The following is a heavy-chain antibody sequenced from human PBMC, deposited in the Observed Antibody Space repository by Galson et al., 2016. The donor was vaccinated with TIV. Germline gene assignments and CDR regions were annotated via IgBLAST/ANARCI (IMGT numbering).Heavy chain of an antibody. V-gene: IGHV4-39*06. D-gene: IGHD3-16*01. CDR2: IYYTGGT. J-gene: IGHJ6*03. CDR1: GASMNRGDYY. CDR3: AGEAGELVPVDYYYYYIDV. Sequence: ETLSLTCTVSGASMNRGDYYWAWIRQPPGKGLQWIGNIYYTGGTYYNPSLRSRVTISIDTSKNNFPLKLNSVTAADTAIYYCAGEAGELVPVDYYYYYIDVWGKGTTVTVSS.